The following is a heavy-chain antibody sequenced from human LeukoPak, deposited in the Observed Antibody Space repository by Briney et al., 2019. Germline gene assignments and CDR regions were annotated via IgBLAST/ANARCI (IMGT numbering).Heavy chain of an antibody. D-gene: IGHD3-3*01. CDR3: VRARAVFGVVTPDY. Sequence: SETLSLTCTVSGGSISRYYWIWIRQPPGKGLEWIGYIYYSGSTNYNPSLKSRVTISVDTSKNQFSLKVSSVTAADTAVYYCVRARAVFGVVTPDYWGQGTLVTVSS. CDR1: GGSISRYY. V-gene: IGHV4-59*01. CDR2: IYYSGST. J-gene: IGHJ4*02.